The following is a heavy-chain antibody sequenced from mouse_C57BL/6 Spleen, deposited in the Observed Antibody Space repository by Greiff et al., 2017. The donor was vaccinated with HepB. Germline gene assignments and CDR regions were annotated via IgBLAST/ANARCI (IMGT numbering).Heavy chain of an antibody. Sequence: QVQLQQPGAELVKPGASVKLSCKASGYTFTSYWMQWVKQRPGQGLVWIGEIDPSDSSTNYHQKFKGKAKLTVDTSSSKAYMQLSSLPSEDSAVYYCARSYYSNYYFDYWGQGTTLTVSS. D-gene: IGHD2-5*01. CDR2: IDPSDSST. V-gene: IGHV1-50*01. CDR1: GYTFTSYW. CDR3: ARSYYSNYYFDY. J-gene: IGHJ2*01.